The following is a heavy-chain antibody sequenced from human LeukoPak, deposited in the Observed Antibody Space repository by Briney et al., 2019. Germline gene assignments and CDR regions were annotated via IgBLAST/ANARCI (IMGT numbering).Heavy chain of an antibody. V-gene: IGHV3-30-3*01. D-gene: IGHD3-3*01. Sequence: GRSLRLSCAASGFTFSSYAMHWVRQAPGKGLEWVAVISYDGSNKYYADSVKGRFTISRDSSKNTLYLQMNSLRAEDTAVYYCARGNRYYDLNFDYWGQGTLVTVSS. J-gene: IGHJ4*02. CDR3: ARGNRYYDLNFDY. CDR2: ISYDGSNK. CDR1: GFTFSSYA.